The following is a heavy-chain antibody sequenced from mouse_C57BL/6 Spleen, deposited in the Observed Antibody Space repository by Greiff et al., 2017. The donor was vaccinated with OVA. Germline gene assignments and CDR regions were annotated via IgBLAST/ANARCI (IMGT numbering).Heavy chain of an antibody. V-gene: IGHV1-7*01. CDR3: ASPSLRNYAMDY. CDR1: GYTFTSYW. D-gene: IGHD1-1*01. Sequence: QVQLQQSGAELAKPGASVKLSCKASGYTFTSYWMHWVKQRPGQGLEWIGYINPSSGNTKYNQKFKDKATLTADKSSSTAYMQLSRLTYACSAVSYCASPSLRNYAMDYWGQGTSVTVSS. J-gene: IGHJ4*01. CDR2: INPSSGNT.